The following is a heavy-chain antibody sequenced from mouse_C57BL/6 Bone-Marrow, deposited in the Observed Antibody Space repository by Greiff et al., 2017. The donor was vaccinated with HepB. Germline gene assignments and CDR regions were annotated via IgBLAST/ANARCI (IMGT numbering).Heavy chain of an antibody. J-gene: IGHJ4*01. CDR3: ARYEEGGYSNYRYAMDY. V-gene: IGHV1-62-2*01. CDR2: FYPGSGSI. D-gene: IGHD2-5*01. Sequence: QVQLKQSGAELVKPGASVKLSCKASGYTFTEYTIHWVKQRSGQGLEWIGWFYPGSGSIKYNEKFKDKATLTADKSSSTVYMELSRLTSEDSAVYFCARYEEGGYSNYRYAMDYWGQGTSVTVSS. CDR1: GYTFTEYT.